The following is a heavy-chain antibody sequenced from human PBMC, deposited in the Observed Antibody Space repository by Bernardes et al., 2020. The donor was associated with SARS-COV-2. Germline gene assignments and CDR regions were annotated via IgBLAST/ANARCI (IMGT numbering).Heavy chain of an antibody. CDR1: GLSSYW. Sequence: GGSLRLSCVASGLSSYWMHWVRQAPGKGLVWVSRIETDGSVIDYADSVKGRFTISRDNSKNTLFLQMDSLRAEDTAVYYCAKDDDRPLFGAPGFDSWGQGTLVTVSS. V-gene: IGHV3-23*03. J-gene: IGHJ4*02. CDR2: IETDGSVI. CDR3: AKDDDRPLFGAPGFDS. D-gene: IGHD3-3*01.